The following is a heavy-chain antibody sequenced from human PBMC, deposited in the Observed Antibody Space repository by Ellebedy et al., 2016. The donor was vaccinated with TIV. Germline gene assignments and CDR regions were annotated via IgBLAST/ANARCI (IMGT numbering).Heavy chain of an antibody. CDR2: IYQDGSDQ. CDR1: GFSFRSYW. D-gene: IGHD4-17*01. J-gene: IGHJ5*02. CDR3: ARRGSYGDYAVQINSWFDT. V-gene: IGHV3-7*01. Sequence: GESLKISCAASGFSFRSYWMSWLRQAPGKGLDWVANIYQDGSDQYYVDSVKVRFTISRDNANKSLFLQMNNLRVEDTAVYYCARRGSYGDYAVQINSWFDTWGRGTLVTVSS.